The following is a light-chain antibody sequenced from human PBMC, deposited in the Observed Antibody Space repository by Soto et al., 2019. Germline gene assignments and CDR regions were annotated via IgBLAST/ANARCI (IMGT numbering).Light chain of an antibody. CDR2: WAS. J-gene: IGKJ4*01. Sequence: DIVMTQSPDSLAVSLGERATINCKSSQSVLYSSNNKNYLAWYQQKPGQSPKLLIYWASTRESGVPDRFSGSGSGTDFTLTISSLQAEDVAVYCCQQYYSTPLPCGGGTKVEIK. CDR1: QSVLYSSNNKNY. CDR3: QQYYSTPLP. V-gene: IGKV4-1*01.